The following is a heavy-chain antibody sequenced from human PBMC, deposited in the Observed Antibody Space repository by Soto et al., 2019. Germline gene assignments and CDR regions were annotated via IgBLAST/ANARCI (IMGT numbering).Heavy chain of an antibody. D-gene: IGHD3-22*01. CDR3: AGLYHYDSSGYYDY. Sequence: ASVKVSCKASGSSFTTYYMHWVRQAPGQGLEWMGIINPSGGRTTYAQKFQGGVTMTRDTSTSTFHMELSSLTSEDTAVYYCAGLYHYDSSGYYDYWGQGTLVTVSS. CDR1: GSSFTTYY. CDR2: INPSGGRT. V-gene: IGHV1-46*01. J-gene: IGHJ4*02.